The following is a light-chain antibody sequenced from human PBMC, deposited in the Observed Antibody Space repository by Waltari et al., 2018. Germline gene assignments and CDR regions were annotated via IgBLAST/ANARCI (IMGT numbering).Light chain of an antibody. V-gene: IGKV2-24*01. J-gene: IGKJ2*01. CDR2: KIS. CDR3: MQATDFPT. Sequence: EIVMTQTPLSSAVTLGQPASISCRSSQSLVNSDGNTYLTWPQQRPGQPPRLLIYKISHRSSGVPDRFSGSGAGTDFTLTINRVEAEDVGVYYCMQATDFPTFGQGTKLEI. CDR1: QSLVNSDGNTY.